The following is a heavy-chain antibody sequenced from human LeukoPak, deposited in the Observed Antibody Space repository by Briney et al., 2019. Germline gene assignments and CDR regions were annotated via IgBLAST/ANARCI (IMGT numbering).Heavy chain of an antibody. Sequence: KHGESLKISCKGSGYSFTNYWIGWVRQMPGKGLEWMVIIYPGDSDIRYSPSFQGQVTMSADKSISTAYLQWSSLKASDTAMYYCACGIIAARVFAAFDIWGQGTMVTVSS. CDR1: GYSFTNYW. D-gene: IGHD6-6*01. CDR3: ACGIIAARVFAAFDI. V-gene: IGHV5-51*01. J-gene: IGHJ3*02. CDR2: IYPGDSDI.